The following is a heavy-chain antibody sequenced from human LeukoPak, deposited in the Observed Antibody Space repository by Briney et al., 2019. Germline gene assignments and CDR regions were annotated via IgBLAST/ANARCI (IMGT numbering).Heavy chain of an antibody. Sequence: ASVKVSCKASGYTFTSHRMYWVRQAPGQGLEWMGLINPTGGSTNYAQRFQGRVTMTRDTSTSTVFVELNSLRSDDTAVYYCARGPPLYSSGWELDYWGQGALVTVSS. J-gene: IGHJ4*02. V-gene: IGHV1-46*01. D-gene: IGHD6-19*01. CDR1: GYTFTSHR. CDR2: INPTGGST. CDR3: ARGPPLYSSGWELDY.